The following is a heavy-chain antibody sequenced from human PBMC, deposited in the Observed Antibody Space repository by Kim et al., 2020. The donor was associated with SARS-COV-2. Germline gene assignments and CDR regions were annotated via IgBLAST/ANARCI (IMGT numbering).Heavy chain of an antibody. Sequence: SETLSLTCAVYGGSFSGYYWSWIRQPPGKGLEWIGEINHSGSTNYNPSLKSRVTISVDTSKNQFSLKLSSVTAADTAVYYCAATTVTTSGWFDPWGQGTL. D-gene: IGHD4-17*01. CDR1: GGSFSGYY. CDR2: INHSGST. CDR3: AATTVTTSGWFDP. J-gene: IGHJ5*02. V-gene: IGHV4-34*01.